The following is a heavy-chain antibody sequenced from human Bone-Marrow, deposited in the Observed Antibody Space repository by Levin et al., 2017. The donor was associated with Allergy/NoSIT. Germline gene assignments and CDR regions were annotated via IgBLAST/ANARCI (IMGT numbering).Heavy chain of an antibody. CDR1: GYSFTGFY. CDR3: ARDRAAGSPSRVSDL. CDR2: INPISGGT. V-gene: IGHV1-2*02. Sequence: GESLKISCKASGYSFTGFYIHWLRQAPGQGPEWMGWINPISGGTNYAAKFRGRVTVTRDTSISTVYMDLSRLTSDDTAFYYCARDRAAGSPSRVSDLWGQGTLVTVSS. D-gene: IGHD1-26*01. J-gene: IGHJ4*01.